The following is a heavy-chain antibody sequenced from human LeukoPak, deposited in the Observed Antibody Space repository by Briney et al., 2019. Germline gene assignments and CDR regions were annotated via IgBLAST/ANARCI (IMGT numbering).Heavy chain of an antibody. Sequence: GGSLRLSCAASGFTFSSYWMSWVRQAPGKGLEWVANIKQDGSEKYYVDSVKGRFTISRDNAKNSLYLQMNSLRAEDTALYYCAKDKFRWDYGPTFDYWGQGTLVTVSS. J-gene: IGHJ4*02. CDR2: IKQDGSEK. CDR1: GFTFSSYW. V-gene: IGHV3-7*03. D-gene: IGHD4-17*01. CDR3: AKDKFRWDYGPTFDY.